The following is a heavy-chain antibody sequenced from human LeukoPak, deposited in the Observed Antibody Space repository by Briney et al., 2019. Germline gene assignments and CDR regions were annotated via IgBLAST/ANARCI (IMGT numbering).Heavy chain of an antibody. D-gene: IGHD2-2*02. Sequence: PGGSLRLSCAASGFTFSDYGMHWLRQSPDEGLEWLAVIAYDAKKTYYADSVKGRFTISRDNSRDTLFLQMNSLRPDDTAVYYCAKNRIPTSITPDSWGQGTLVTVSS. CDR3: AKNRIPTSITPDS. CDR1: GFTFSDYG. V-gene: IGHV3-30*18. CDR2: IAYDAKKT. J-gene: IGHJ4*02.